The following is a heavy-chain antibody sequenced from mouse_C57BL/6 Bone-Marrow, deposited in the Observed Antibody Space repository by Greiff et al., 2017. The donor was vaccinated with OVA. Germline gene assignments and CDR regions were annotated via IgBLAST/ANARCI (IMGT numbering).Heavy chain of an antibody. CDR1: GYTFTSYW. Sequence: VQLQQPGAELVKPGASVKLSCKASGYTFTSYWLHWVKQRPGPGLELICMIYPNNGSTNYNEKFKSKATLTVDKSSSTAYMQLSSVTSEDSAVYYCARDDYAYAMDYWGQGTSVTVSS. CDR3: ARDDYAYAMDY. D-gene: IGHD2-4*01. V-gene: IGHV1-64*01. J-gene: IGHJ4*01. CDR2: IYPNNGST.